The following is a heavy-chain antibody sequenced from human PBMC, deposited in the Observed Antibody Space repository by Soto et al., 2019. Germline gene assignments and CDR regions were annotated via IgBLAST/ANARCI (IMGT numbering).Heavy chain of an antibody. CDR2: INAGNGNT. J-gene: IGHJ5*02. V-gene: IGHV1-3*01. CDR1: GYTFTSYA. Sequence: ASVKVSCKASGYTFTSYAMHWVRQAPGQRLEWMGWINAGNGNTKYSQKFQGRVTITRDTSASTAHMELSSLRSEDTAVYYCARSPYGSGSYYNEWFDPWGQGTLVTVSS. CDR3: ARSPYGSGSYYNEWFDP. D-gene: IGHD3-10*01.